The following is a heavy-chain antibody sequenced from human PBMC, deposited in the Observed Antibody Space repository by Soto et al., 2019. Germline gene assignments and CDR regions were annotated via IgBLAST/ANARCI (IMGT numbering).Heavy chain of an antibody. Sequence: QAGGSLRLSCAASGFTFSSYWMSWVRQAPGKGLEWVANIKQDGSEKYYVDSVKGRFTISRDNAKNSLYLQMNSLRAEDTAVYYCASSTPSFGVVPAALWGWYYYYYGMDVWGQGTTVTVSS. CDR2: IKQDGSEK. CDR3: ASSTPSFGVVPAALWGWYYYYYGMDV. D-gene: IGHD2-2*01. CDR1: GFTFSSYW. V-gene: IGHV3-7*03. J-gene: IGHJ6*02.